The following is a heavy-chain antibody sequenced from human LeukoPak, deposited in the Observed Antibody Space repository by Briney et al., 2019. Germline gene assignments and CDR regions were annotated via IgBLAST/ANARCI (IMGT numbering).Heavy chain of an antibody. V-gene: IGHV1-18*01. CDR1: GYTFTTYG. J-gene: IGHJ4*02. CDR2: VSAYSDNT. D-gene: IGHD2-15*01. CDR3: ARDYCRGGRCYCPDY. Sequence: GASVKVSCKASGYTFTTYGISWVRQAPGQRLEWMGWVSAYSDNTNYAQNLQGRVIMTTDTSTTTAYMELRSLRSDDPAVYYCARDYCRGGRCYCPDYWGQGTLVIVSS.